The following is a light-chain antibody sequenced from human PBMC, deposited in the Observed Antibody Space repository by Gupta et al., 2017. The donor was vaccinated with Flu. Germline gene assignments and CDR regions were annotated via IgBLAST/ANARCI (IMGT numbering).Light chain of an antibody. CDR1: QSIGSW. V-gene: IGKV1-5*03. Sequence: DIQMTQSPATLSTSVGDRVTITCRASQSIGSWLAWYQQKPGKAPKLLIYKASTLETGVPPRCSGSRSGTEFTLTISSLQPDDLATYYCQQYNSYSRAFGQGTTVALK. CDR3: QQYNSYSRA. CDR2: KAS. J-gene: IGKJ1*01.